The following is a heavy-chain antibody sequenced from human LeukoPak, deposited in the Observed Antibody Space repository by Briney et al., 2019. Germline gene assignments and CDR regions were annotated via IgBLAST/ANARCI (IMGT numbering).Heavy chain of an antibody. Sequence: ASVKVSCKASGGTFSSYAISWVRQAPGQGLEWMGRILPILGIANYAQKFQGRVTITADKSTSTAYMELSSLRSEDTAVYYCARDYYDSSGYYYPIDYWGQGTLVTVSS. D-gene: IGHD3-22*01. CDR1: GGTFSSYA. CDR3: ARDYYDSSGYYYPIDY. V-gene: IGHV1-69*04. CDR2: ILPILGIA. J-gene: IGHJ4*02.